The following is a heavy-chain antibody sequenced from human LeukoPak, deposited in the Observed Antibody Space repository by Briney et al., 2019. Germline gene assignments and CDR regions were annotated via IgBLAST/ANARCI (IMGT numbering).Heavy chain of an antibody. D-gene: IGHD4-17*01. CDR2: IYSGGST. Sequence: GGSLRLSCAASGFTVSSNYMSWVRQAPGKGLEWVSVIYSGGSTYYADSVKGRFTISRDSSKNTLYLQMNSLRAEDTAVYYCARGSDYGDPHTWGQGTLVTVSS. CDR1: GFTVSSNY. CDR3: ARGSDYGDPHT. V-gene: IGHV3-53*01. J-gene: IGHJ5*02.